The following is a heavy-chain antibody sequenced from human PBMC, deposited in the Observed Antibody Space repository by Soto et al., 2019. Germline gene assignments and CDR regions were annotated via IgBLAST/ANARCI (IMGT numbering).Heavy chain of an antibody. CDR2: ISSSSSTI. Sequence: PVGSLRLSGAASGFTFSSYSMNWVRQAPGKGLEWVSYISSSSSTIYYADSVKGRFTISRDNAKNSVYLQMNSLRDEDTAVYYCARDIVVVTGDAFDIWGQGTMVTVAS. CDR1: GFTFSSYS. CDR3: ARDIVVVTGDAFDI. D-gene: IGHD2-21*02. J-gene: IGHJ3*02. V-gene: IGHV3-48*02.